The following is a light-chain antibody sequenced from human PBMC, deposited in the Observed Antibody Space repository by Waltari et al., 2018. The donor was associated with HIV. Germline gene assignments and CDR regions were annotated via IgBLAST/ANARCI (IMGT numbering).Light chain of an antibody. J-gene: IGKJ4*01. V-gene: IGKV1-39*01. CDR1: HSISSS. Sequence: DIQMTQSPSSLSASVGDRVTITCRASHSISSSLNWYQQNPGKAPKLLIYAASTLQSGDQSRFSGSGTGKDVDLTMSSLQPEEFATYYCQQSFSTPLTFGGGTKVEIK. CDR3: QQSFSTPLT. CDR2: AAS.